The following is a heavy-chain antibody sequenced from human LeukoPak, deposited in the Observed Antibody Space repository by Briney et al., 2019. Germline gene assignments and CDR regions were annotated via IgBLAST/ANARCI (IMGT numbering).Heavy chain of an antibody. J-gene: IGHJ6*02. Sequence: ASVKVSCKASGGTFSSYAISWVRQAPGQGLEWMGGIIPIFGTANYAQKFQGRVTITADESTSTAYMELSSLRSEDTAVYYCARLEANLVVVPAATSVSTYYYYGMDVWGQGTTVTVSS. CDR1: GGTFSSYA. CDR3: ARLEANLVVVPAATSVSTYYYYGMDV. D-gene: IGHD2-2*01. V-gene: IGHV1-69*13. CDR2: IIPIFGTA.